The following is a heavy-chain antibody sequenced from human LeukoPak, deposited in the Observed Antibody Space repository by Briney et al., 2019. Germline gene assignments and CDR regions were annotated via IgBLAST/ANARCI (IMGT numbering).Heavy chain of an antibody. Sequence: ASVKVSCKASGYTFSSYGISWVRRAPGQGLEWMGWISAYDGNTNYRQKLQGRVTMTTDTSTSTAYMDLRSLRSDDTAIYYCARDSPDGSGTYYNDSPDYWGQGTLVTVSS. D-gene: IGHD3-10*01. CDR2: ISAYDGNT. CDR3: ARDSPDGSGTYYNDSPDY. J-gene: IGHJ4*02. V-gene: IGHV1-18*01. CDR1: GYTFSSYG.